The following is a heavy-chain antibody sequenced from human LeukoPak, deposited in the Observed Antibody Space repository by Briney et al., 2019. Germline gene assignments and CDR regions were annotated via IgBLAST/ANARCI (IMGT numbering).Heavy chain of an antibody. CDR1: GYTFTGYY. CDR2: INPNSGGT. Sequence: GASVKVSCKASGYTFTGYYMHWVRQAPGQGLEWMGWINPNSGGTNYAQKFQGWVTMTRDTSISTAYMELSRLRSDDTAVYYCATTISSTPHEDASFDIWGQGTMVTVSS. CDR3: ATTISSTPHEDASFDI. D-gene: IGHD2-2*01. V-gene: IGHV1-2*04. J-gene: IGHJ3*02.